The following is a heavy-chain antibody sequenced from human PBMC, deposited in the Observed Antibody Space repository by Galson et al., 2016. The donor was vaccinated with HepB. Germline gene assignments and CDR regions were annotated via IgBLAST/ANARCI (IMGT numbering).Heavy chain of an antibody. CDR2: MSVGGGST. Sequence: SLRLSCAASGFTFSDSAMNWVRQAPGQGLEWVSSMSVGGGSTYYADALKGRFSISRDNSKRTSSLQLGSLRAEDTAIYYCAREGQSSGHCGAFDWWGQGTLVTV. D-gene: IGHD2-21*01. CDR3: AREGQSSGHCGAFDW. CDR1: GFTFSDSA. V-gene: IGHV3-23*01. J-gene: IGHJ4*02.